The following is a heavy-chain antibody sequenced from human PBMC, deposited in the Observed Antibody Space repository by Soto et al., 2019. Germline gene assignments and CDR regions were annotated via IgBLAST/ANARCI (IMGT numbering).Heavy chain of an antibody. CDR2: IFSNDEK. J-gene: IGHJ6*02. CDR1: GFSLSYTTMG. V-gene: IGHV2-26*01. CDR3: ARIRGQLLVYYYYGMDV. D-gene: IGHD2-2*01. Sequence: QVTLKESGPVLVKPTETLTLTCTVSGFSLSYTTMGVTWVRQPPGKALEWLAHIFSNDEKSYSTSLKSRLTISMDTSKSQVVLTMTNMDPVDTATYYCARIRGQLLVYYYYGMDVWGQGTKVTVSS.